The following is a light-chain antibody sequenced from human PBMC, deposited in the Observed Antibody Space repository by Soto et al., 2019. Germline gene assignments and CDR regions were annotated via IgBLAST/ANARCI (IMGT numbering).Light chain of an antibody. CDR2: AAS. J-gene: IGKJ4*01. Sequence: DIQMTQAPSSLSASVGDRVTITCRASQSISSYLNWYQQKPGKAPKLLIYAASSLHSGVPSRFSGSGSGTDFTLTISSLQPEDFATYYCQQSYSTLTFGGGTKVEIK. CDR1: QSISSY. V-gene: IGKV1-39*01. CDR3: QQSYSTLT.